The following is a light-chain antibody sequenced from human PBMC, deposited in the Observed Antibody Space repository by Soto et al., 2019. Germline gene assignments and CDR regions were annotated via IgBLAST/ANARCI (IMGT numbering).Light chain of an antibody. Sequence: HSALTQPASVSGSPGQSITISCTGTSSDDGSYNLVSWYQQHPGKAPKLIIYEGIKRPSGVSNRFSASKSDNTASLTISGLQAEDESDYYCCSYAGGTTSYVVFGRGTKLTVL. CDR3: CSYAGGTTSYVV. J-gene: IGLJ2*01. CDR2: EGI. V-gene: IGLV2-23*01. CDR1: SSDDGSYNL.